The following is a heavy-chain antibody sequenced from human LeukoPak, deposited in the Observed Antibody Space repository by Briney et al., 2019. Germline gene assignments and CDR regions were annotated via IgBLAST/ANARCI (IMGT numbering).Heavy chain of an antibody. Sequence: GGSLRLSCAASGFTFSSYEMNWVRQAPGKGLEWVSYISSSGSTIYYADSVKGRITISRDNAKNSLYLQMNSLRAEDTAVYYCARDGWAVAGIWGDYWGQGTLVTVSS. J-gene: IGHJ4*02. CDR1: GFTFSSYE. D-gene: IGHD6-19*01. CDR2: ISSSGSTI. CDR3: ARDGWAVAGIWGDY. V-gene: IGHV3-48*03.